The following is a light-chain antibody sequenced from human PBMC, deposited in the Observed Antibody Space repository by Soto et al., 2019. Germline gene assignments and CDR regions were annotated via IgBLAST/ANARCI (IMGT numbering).Light chain of an antibody. J-gene: IGLJ2*01. CDR1: SGHSSYA. CDR2: LNSDGSH. Sequence: QLVMIQSPSASASLGASVKLTCTLSSGHSSYAIAWHQQQPEKGPRYLMKLNSDGSHTKGAGIPDRFSGSSPGAERYLTISSLQSEDEADYYCQTWGTGIHVVFGGGTKLTVL. V-gene: IGLV4-69*01. CDR3: QTWGTGIHVV.